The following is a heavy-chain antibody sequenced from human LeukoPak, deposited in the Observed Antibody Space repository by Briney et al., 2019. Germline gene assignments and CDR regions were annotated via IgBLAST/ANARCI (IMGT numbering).Heavy chain of an antibody. CDR3: AKVLEWLSLNYYFDY. CDR2: IGSTV. D-gene: IGHD3-3*01. V-gene: IGHV3-11*04. J-gene: IGHJ4*02. Sequence: GGSLRLSCVASGFSFSDYYMSWIRQAPGKGLEWVSYIGSTVYYADSVKGRFTISRDNAKNSLYLQMNSLRAEDTAVYYCAKVLEWLSLNYYFDYWGQGTLVTVSS. CDR1: GFSFSDYY.